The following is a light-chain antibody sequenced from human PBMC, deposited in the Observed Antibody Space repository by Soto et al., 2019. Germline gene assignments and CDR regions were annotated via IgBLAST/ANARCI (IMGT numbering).Light chain of an antibody. J-gene: IGKJ2*01. CDR1: QSVRSSY. Sequence: EIVLTQSPGTLSLSPGERATLSCRASQSVRSSYLAWYQQKPGLAPRLLIYGASSRATGIPDRFSGSGSGTDFTLTISRLEPEDYAVYYCQQYCSSPYTFGQGTKLEI. CDR3: QQYCSSPYT. CDR2: GAS. V-gene: IGKV3-20*01.